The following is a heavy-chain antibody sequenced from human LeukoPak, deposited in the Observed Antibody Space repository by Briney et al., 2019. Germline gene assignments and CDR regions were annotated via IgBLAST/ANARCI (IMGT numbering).Heavy chain of an antibody. V-gene: IGHV3-53*01. CDR3: ARRRDSGSLQHFDY. J-gene: IGHJ4*02. D-gene: IGHD1-26*01. CDR1: GFTVSSNY. CDR2: IYSGGST. Sequence: GGSLRLSCAASGFTVSSNYMSWVRQAPGKGLEWVSVIYSGGSTYYADSVKGRFTISRDNAKNSLYLQMNSLRAEDTAVYYCARRRDSGSLQHFDYWGQGTLVTVSS.